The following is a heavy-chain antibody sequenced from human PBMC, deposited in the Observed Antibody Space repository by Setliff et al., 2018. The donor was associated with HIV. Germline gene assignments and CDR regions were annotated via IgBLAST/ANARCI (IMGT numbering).Heavy chain of an antibody. V-gene: IGHV1-2*02. CDR2: INPNSGCT. CDR3: ARGGLATGAFDI. CDR1: GYTFIGDY. Sequence: ASVKVSCKASGYTFIGDYMHWVRQAPGQGLEWMGWINPNSGCTNVAQKFQGRVTMTRDTSISTAYMELSRLRSDDTAVDYCARGGLATGAFDIWGQGTMVTVSS. J-gene: IGHJ3*02. D-gene: IGHD5-12*01.